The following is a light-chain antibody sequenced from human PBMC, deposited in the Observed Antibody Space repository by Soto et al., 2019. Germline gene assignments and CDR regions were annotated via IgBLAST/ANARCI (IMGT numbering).Light chain of an antibody. V-gene: IGLV2-14*01. CDR1: GSDIGAYNT. CDR2: EVT. J-gene: IGLJ1*01. Sequence: QSALTQPASVSGSPEQSITISCTGTGSDIGAYNTVAWYQQHPRRVPKLMIYEVTNRPSGISNRFSGSKSGNTASLTISGLQAEDEGDYYCSSYTRGNTYVFGTGTKVTVL. CDR3: SSYTRGNTYV.